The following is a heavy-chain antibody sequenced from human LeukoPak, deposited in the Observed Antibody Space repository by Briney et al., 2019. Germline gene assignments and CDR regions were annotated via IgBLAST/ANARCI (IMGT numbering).Heavy chain of an antibody. V-gene: IGHV4-61*01. Sequence: PSETLSLTCTVSGGSVSSGSYYWSWIRQPPGKGLEWIGYIYYSGSTNYNPSLKSRVTMSVDTSKNQFSLKLSSVTAADTAVYYCARDGGSWYDFWSGYYPIFDYWGQGTLVTVSS. CDR1: GGSVSSGSYY. CDR2: IYYSGST. CDR3: ARDGGSWYDFWSGYYPIFDY. J-gene: IGHJ4*02. D-gene: IGHD3-3*01.